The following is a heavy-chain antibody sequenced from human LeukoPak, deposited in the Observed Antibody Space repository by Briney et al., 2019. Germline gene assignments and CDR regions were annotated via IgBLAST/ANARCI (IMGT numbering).Heavy chain of an antibody. CDR1: GDSVSSNSVA. V-gene: IGHV6-1*01. J-gene: IGHJ4*02. CDR2: TYYRSNLYN. Sequence: SQTLSLTCAISGDSVSSNSVAWNWIRQSPSRGLEWLGRTYYRSNLYNDYAVSVKSRITIDPETSKNQFSLQLTSVIPEDTAVYYCARDGYNYFDYWGQGILVTVSS. CDR3: ARDGYNYFDY. D-gene: IGHD5-24*01.